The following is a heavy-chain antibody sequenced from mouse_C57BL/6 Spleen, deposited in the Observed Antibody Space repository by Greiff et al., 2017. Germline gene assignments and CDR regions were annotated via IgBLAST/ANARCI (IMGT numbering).Heavy chain of an antibody. CDR3: AREGDYDIDY. CDR1: GYTFTSYW. Sequence: QVQLQQPGAELVRPGTSVKLSCKASGYTFTSYWMHWVKQRPGQGLEWIGVIDPSDSYTNYNQKFKGKATLTVDTSSSTAYMQLSSLTSEDSAVYYCAREGDYDIDYWGQGTTLTVSS. D-gene: IGHD2-4*01. J-gene: IGHJ2*01. CDR2: IDPSDSYT. V-gene: IGHV1-59*01.